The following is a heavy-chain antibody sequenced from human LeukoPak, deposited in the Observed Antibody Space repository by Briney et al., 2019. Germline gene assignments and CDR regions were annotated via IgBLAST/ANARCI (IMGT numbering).Heavy chain of an antibody. CDR2: LWFDGSKE. V-gene: IGHV3-33*01. CDR1: GFNFGRFG. CDR3: VRGEENFFDY. J-gene: IGHJ4*02. Sequence: PGTSLRLSCTASGFNFGRFGMHWVRQAPGQGPEWVAVLWFDGSKEFYAESVKGRFNISRDNSKDTLYLHMSNLRAGDTAMYYCVRGEENFFDYWGQGTLVTVSS.